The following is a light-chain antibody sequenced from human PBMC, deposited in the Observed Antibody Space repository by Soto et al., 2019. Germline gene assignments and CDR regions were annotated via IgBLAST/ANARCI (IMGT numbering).Light chain of an antibody. Sequence: QSALTQPASVSGSPGQSITISCTGTSHDIGGYDFVSWYQQYPGRAPRLLISEVTRRPSGVSSRFSGSKSGNTASLTISGLQADDEALYYCTSFSSSTSLYVFGTGTKVTVL. J-gene: IGLJ1*01. CDR2: EVT. CDR3: TSFSSSTSLYV. V-gene: IGLV2-14*01. CDR1: SHDIGGYDF.